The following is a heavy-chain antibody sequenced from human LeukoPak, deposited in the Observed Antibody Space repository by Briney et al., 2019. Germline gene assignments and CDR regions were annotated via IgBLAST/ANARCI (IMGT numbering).Heavy chain of an antibody. CDR1: GFTFSSFS. Sequence: PGGSLRLSCAASGFTFSSFSMNWVRQAPGKGLEWVSSISSSSYIYYADSVKGRFTISRDNAKNTLFLQMDSLRAEDTAVYYCASRVVTSFDYWGQGTLVTVSS. CDR2: ISSSSYI. V-gene: IGHV3-21*01. CDR3: ASRVVTSFDY. D-gene: IGHD2-21*02. J-gene: IGHJ4*02.